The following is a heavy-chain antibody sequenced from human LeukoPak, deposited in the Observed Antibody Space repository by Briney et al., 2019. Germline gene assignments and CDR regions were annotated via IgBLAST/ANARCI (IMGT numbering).Heavy chain of an antibody. D-gene: IGHD3-22*01. V-gene: IGHV1-69*05. CDR1: GGTFISYA. CDR2: IIPIFGTA. Sequence: SVKVSCKASGGTFISYAISWVRQAPGQGLEWRGGIIPIFGTANYAQKFQGRVTITTDESTSTAYMKLSSLRSEDTAVYYCARSITMVVVGGRGFDYWGQGTLVTVSS. J-gene: IGHJ4*02. CDR3: ARSITMVVVGGRGFDY.